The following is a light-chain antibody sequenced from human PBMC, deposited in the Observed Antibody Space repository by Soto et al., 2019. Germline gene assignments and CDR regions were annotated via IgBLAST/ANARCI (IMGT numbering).Light chain of an antibody. CDR3: QQYYNTPLT. V-gene: IGKV4-1*01. Sequence: DIVMTQSPDSLAVSLGERATINCKSSQSVLYSSNNRNYLAWYQQKAGQPPKLLIYWASTRESGVPDRFSGSGSGTDFTLTISSVQTEDVAVYYCQQYYNTPLTFGGGTKVEIK. CDR2: WAS. J-gene: IGKJ4*01. CDR1: QSVLYSSNNRNY.